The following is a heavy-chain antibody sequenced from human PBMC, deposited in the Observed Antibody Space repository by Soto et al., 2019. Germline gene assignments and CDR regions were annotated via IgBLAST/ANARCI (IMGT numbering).Heavy chain of an antibody. CDR3: EGGFGTLVRGIIREYSGMDV. V-gene: IGHV4-34*01. D-gene: IGHD3-10*01. CDR2: IIHSGST. Sequence: SETLSLTCAVYGGSFSGYYWSWIRQPPGKGLEWIGEIIHSGSTKYNPSLRSRVTISVDTSKNQFSLRLSSVTAADTAVFYCEGGFGTLVRGIIREYSGMDVCGQVNPVA. J-gene: IGHJ6*02. CDR1: GGSFSGYY.